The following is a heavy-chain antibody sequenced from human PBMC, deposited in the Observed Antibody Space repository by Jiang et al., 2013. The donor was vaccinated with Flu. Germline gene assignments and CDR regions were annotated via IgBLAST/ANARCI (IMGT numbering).Heavy chain of an antibody. J-gene: IGHJ5*02. CDR3: ARDPDGLYCSGGSCYSGWFDP. D-gene: IGHD2-15*01. Sequence: EWMGWINPNSGGTNYAQKFQGRVTMTRDTSISTAYMELSRLRSDDTAVYYRARDPDGLYCSGGSCYSGWFDPWGQGTLVTVSS. CDR2: INPNSGGT. V-gene: IGHV1-2*02.